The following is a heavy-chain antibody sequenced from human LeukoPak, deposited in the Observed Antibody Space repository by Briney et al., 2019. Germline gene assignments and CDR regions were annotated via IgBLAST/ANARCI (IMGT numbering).Heavy chain of an antibody. CDR1: GGTFSSYA. CDR2: IIPIFGTA. CDR3: ARERRETGDPWFDY. J-gene: IGHJ4*02. D-gene: IGHD7-27*01. Sequence: SVKVSCKASGGTFSSYAISWVRQAPGQGLEWMGRIIPIFGTANYAQKFQGRVTITTDESTSTAYMELSSLRSEDTAVYYCARERRETGDPWFDYWGQGTLVTVS. V-gene: IGHV1-69*05.